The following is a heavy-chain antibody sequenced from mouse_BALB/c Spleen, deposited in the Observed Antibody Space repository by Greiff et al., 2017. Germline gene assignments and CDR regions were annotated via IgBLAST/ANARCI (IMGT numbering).Heavy chain of an antibody. D-gene: IGHD1-2*01. Sequence: EVNVVESGGGLVQPGGSLKLSCAASGFTFSSYGMSWVRQTPDKRLELVATINSNGGSTYYPDSVKGRFTISRDNAKNTLYLQMSSLKSEDTAMYYCARDTANFDYWGQGTTLTVSS. CDR2: INSNGGST. CDR3: ARDTANFDY. V-gene: IGHV5-6-3*01. CDR1: GFTFSSYG. J-gene: IGHJ2*01.